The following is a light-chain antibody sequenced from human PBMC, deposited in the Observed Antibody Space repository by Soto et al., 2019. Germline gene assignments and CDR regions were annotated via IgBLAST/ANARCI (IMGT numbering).Light chain of an antibody. Sequence: QSVLTQPASVSGPPGQSITISCTGTIIXVGGXNXXSXXXXXXXXSXXXXFYEVSNRPSGVSNRFSGSKSGNTASLTISGLQAEDEGDYYCTSFAPGRIYVFGSGTKVTVL. J-gene: IGLJ1*01. CDR2: EVS. CDR1: IIXVGGXNX. CDR3: TSFAPGRIYV. V-gene: IGLV2-14*01.